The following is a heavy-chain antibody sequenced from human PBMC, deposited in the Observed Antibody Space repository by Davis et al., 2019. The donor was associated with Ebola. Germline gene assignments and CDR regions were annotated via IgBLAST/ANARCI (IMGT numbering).Heavy chain of an antibody. CDR3: ARGRWLQLVVDY. Sequence: HTGGSLRLSCAASGFTFSGYWMHWVRQAAGKGLVWVSRIKSDGSSISYADSVKGRFTISRDNAKNSLYLQMNSLRAEDTAVYYCARGRWLQLVVDYWGQGTLVTVSS. CDR2: IKSDGSSI. CDR1: GFTFSGYW. V-gene: IGHV3-74*01. D-gene: IGHD5-24*01. J-gene: IGHJ4*02.